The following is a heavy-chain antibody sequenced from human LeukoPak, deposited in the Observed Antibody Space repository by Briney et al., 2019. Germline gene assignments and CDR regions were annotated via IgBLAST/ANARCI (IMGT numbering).Heavy chain of an antibody. V-gene: IGHV3-21*01. J-gene: IGHJ6*03. CDR2: ISSSSNYI. CDR1: GFTFSSYS. CDR3: ARVASSTSGGYYYYYMDV. D-gene: IGHD2-2*01. Sequence: GGSLRLSCAASGFTFSSYSMNWVRQAPGKGLEWVSSISSSSNYIYYADSVKGRFTISRDNAKNSLYLQMNSLRAEDTAVYYCARVASSTSGGYYYYYMDVWGKGTTVTVSS.